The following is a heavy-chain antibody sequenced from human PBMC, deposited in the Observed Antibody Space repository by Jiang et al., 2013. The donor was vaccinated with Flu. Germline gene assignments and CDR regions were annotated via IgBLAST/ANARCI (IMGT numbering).Heavy chain of an antibody. CDR1: SISSGDYY. CDR2: IYYSGST. D-gene: IGHD6-19*01. J-gene: IGHJ4*02. V-gene: IGHV4-30-4*01. Sequence: SISSGDYYWSWIRQPPGKGLEWIGYIYYSGSTYYNPSLKSRVTISVDTSKNQFSLKLSSVTAADTAVYYCAREGSGWYNYWGQGTLVTVSS. CDR3: AREGSGWYNY.